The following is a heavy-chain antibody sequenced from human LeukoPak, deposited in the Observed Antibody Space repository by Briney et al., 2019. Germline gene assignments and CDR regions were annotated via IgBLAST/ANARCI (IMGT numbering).Heavy chain of an antibody. V-gene: IGHV3-53*01. CDR2: IYSGGST. CDR3: AREQWPFDY. J-gene: IGHJ4*02. D-gene: IGHD6-19*01. Sequence: GGSLRLSCAASGFTVPDNYMNWVRQSSGKGLEWVSVIYSGGSTYYADSVKGRFTISRDNSKNTLYLQMNSLRAEDTAVYYCAREQWPFDYWGQGTLVTVSS. CDR1: GFTVPDNY.